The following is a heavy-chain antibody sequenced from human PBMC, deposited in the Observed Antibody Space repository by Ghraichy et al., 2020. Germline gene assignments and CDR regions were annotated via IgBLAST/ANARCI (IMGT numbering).Heavy chain of an antibody. Sequence: SETLSLTCAVYGGSFSGYYWSWIRQPPGKGLEWIGEINRSGSTNYNPSLKSRVTISVDTSKNQFSLKLSSMTAADTAVYYCARSDMQLVYKSWGQGTLVTVSS. V-gene: IGHV4-34*01. D-gene: IGHD6-6*01. CDR2: INRSGST. J-gene: IGHJ5*02. CDR3: ARSDMQLVYKS. CDR1: GGSFSGYY.